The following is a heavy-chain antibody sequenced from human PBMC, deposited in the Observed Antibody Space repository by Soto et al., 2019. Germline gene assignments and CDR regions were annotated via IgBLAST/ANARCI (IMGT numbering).Heavy chain of an antibody. Sequence: QVQLQESGPGLLKPSQTLSLTCTVSGGSISSGDYYWSWIRQPPGKGLEWIGYIYYSGSTYYNPSLKSRVTISVDTSKNQFSLKLSSVTAADTAVYYCASRGPLSYYYDSSGYKDAFDIWGQGTMVTVSS. J-gene: IGHJ3*02. D-gene: IGHD3-22*01. CDR1: GGSISSGDYY. V-gene: IGHV4-30-4*01. CDR3: ASRGPLSYYYDSSGYKDAFDI. CDR2: IYYSGST.